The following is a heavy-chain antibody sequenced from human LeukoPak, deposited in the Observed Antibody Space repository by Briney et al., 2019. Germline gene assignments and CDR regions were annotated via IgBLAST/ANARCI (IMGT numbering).Heavy chain of an antibody. J-gene: IGHJ4*02. CDR3: ARDYGVGSTAFDYF. Sequence: SVKVSCKASGGAFSSSAVSWVRQAPGQGLEWMGGIIPVFNSPNYAQKFLVRLTITADESTRTAYMELSSLRSEDTAVYYCARDYGVGSTAFDYFWGQGTLVTVSS. CDR2: IIPVFNSP. D-gene: IGHD1-26*01. CDR1: GGAFSSSA. V-gene: IGHV1-69*13.